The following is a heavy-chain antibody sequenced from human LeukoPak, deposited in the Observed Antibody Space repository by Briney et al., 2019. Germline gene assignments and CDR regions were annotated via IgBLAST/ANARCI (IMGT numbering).Heavy chain of an antibody. D-gene: IGHD3-3*01. V-gene: IGHV4-31*03. CDR2: IYYSGST. J-gene: IGHJ4*02. CDR1: GGSISSGGYY. Sequence: SETLSLTCTVSGGSISSGGYYWSWIRQHPGKGLEWIGYIYYSGSTYYNPSLKSRVTISVDTSKNQFSLKLNPVTAADTAVYYCARGAGRDFWSGTFDYWGQGTLVTVSS. CDR3: ARGAGRDFWSGTFDY.